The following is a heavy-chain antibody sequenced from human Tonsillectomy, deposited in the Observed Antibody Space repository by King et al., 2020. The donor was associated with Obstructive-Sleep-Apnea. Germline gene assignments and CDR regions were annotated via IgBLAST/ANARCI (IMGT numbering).Heavy chain of an antibody. J-gene: IGHJ4*02. CDR2: IFYSGST. CDR3: AGVLSGYAVGLDY. CDR1: GGSISSSGYY. V-gene: IGHV4-39*07. Sequence: QLQESGPGLVKPSETLSLTCTVSGGSISSSGYYWGWIRQPPGKGLEWIGSIFYSGSTYYNPSLKSRVTISVDTSKNQFSLKVTSVTAADTAVYYCAGVLSGYAVGLDYWGQGSLVTVSS. D-gene: IGHD5-12*01.